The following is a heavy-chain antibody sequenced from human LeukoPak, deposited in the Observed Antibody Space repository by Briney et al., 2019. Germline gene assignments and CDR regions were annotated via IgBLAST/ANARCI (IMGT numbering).Heavy chain of an antibody. CDR2: ISGSGGST. D-gene: IGHD3-22*01. J-gene: IGHJ4*02. CDR1: GFTFSSYA. CDR3: AKDLSYYYDSSGYYDEIGTIGV. V-gene: IGHV3-23*01. Sequence: GGSLRLSCAASGFTFSSYAMSWVRQAPGKGLEWVSAISGSGGSTYYADSVKGRFTISRDNSKNTLYLQMNSLRAEDTAVYYCAKDLSYYYDSSGYYDEIGTIGVWGQGTLVTVSS.